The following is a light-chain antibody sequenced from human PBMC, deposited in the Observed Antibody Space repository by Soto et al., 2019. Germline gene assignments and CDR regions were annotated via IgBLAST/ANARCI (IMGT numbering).Light chain of an antibody. CDR2: GAS. J-gene: IGKJ5*01. Sequence: EIVLTQPPGTLSLSPGERATLSCRASQSVSSSYLTWYQQKPGQAPRLLIYGASSRATGIPDRFSGSGSGTDFTLTISKLEPEDFPVYYCQQYGSSPPITFGQGTRLEIK. CDR1: QSVSSSY. CDR3: QQYGSSPPIT. V-gene: IGKV3-20*01.